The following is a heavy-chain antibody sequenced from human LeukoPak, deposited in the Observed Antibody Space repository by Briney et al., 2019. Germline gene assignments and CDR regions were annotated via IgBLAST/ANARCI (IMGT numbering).Heavy chain of an antibody. V-gene: IGHV1-18*01. Sequence: GASVKVSCKASGYTFTSYGISWVRQAPGQGLEWMGWISAYNGNTNYAQKLQGRVTMTTDTSTSTAYMELRSLRSDDTAVYYCARDHTLVGGATPWFDPWGQGTLVTVSS. J-gene: IGHJ5*02. CDR3: ARDHTLVGGATPWFDP. CDR1: GYTFTSYG. CDR2: ISAYNGNT. D-gene: IGHD2-15*01.